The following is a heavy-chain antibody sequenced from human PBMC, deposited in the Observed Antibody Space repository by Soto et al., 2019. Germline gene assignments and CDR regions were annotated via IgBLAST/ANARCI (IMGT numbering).Heavy chain of an antibody. V-gene: IGHV3-11*06. CDR3: ARRYYYYYGMDV. J-gene: IGHJ6*02. CDR2: ISSSSSYT. CDR1: GFTFSDYY. Sequence: QVQLVESGGGLVKPGGSLRLSCAASGFTFSDYYMSWIRQAPGKGLEWVSYISSSSSYTNYADSVKGRFTISRDNAKNSLYLQMNSLRAEDPAVYYCARRYYYYYGMDVWGQGTTVTVSS.